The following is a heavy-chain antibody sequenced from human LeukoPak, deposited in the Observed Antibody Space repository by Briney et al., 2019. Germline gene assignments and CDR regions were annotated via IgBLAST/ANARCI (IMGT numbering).Heavy chain of an antibody. D-gene: IGHD2-21*01. J-gene: IGHJ2*01. Sequence: GSLRLSCAASGSTFSSYAMSWVRQAPGKGLEWVSGINSSGGSTYYADSVKGRFSISRDNSKNTLYLQMDSLRAEDTAVYYCAKIARGYWYFDLWGRGTLVTVSS. V-gene: IGHV3-23*01. CDR2: INSSGGST. CDR3: AKIARGYWYFDL. CDR1: GSTFSSYA.